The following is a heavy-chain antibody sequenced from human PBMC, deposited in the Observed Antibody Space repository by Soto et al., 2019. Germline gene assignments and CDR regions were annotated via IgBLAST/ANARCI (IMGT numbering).Heavy chain of an antibody. Sequence: QVQLVQSGAEVKKPGSSVKVSCKASGGTFSSYAISWVRQAPGQGLEWMGGIIPIFGTANYAQKFQGRVTITADESTSTAYMELSSLRSEDTAVYYCARDQYNWNDDYYYYGMDVWGQGTTVTVSS. J-gene: IGHJ6*02. CDR3: ARDQYNWNDDYYYYGMDV. D-gene: IGHD1-1*01. CDR2: IIPIFGTA. CDR1: GGTFSSYA. V-gene: IGHV1-69*01.